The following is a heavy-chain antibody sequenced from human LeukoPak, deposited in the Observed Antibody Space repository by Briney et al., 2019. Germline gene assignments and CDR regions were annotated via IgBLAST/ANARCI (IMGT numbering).Heavy chain of an antibody. J-gene: IGHJ4*02. D-gene: IGHD5-18*01. Sequence: SETLSLTCAVYGGSFSGYYWSWIRQPPGKGLEWIGEINHSGSTNYNPSLKSRVTISVDTSKNQFSLKLSSVTAADTAVYYCARHGERGYSYGHDYWGQGTLVTVSS. V-gene: IGHV4-34*01. CDR3: ARHGERGYSYGHDY. CDR2: INHSGST. CDR1: GGSFSGYY.